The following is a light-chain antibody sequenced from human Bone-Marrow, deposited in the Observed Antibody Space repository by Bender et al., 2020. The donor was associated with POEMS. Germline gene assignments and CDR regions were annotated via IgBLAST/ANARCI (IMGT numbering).Light chain of an antibody. CDR2: GRH. Sequence: QSVLTQPPSASGTPGQRVTMSCSGSSSNVGSNPVNWYQQVPGTAPKLLVYGRHQRPSGVPARFSGSKSGTSASLAISDIQSEDEGDYYCSSWDDSLSGWVFGGGTKLTVL. J-gene: IGLJ3*02. CDR1: SSNVGSNP. V-gene: IGLV1-44*01. CDR3: SSWDDSLSGWV.